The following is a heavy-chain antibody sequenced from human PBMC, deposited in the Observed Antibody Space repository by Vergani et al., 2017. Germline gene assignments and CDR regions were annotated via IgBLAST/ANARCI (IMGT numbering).Heavy chain of an antibody. V-gene: IGHV4-34*01. CDR3: ARVNTETNGHLHYYYYMEV. J-gene: IGHJ6*03. CDR1: GWSFTSYH. CDR2: IDHTGRP. Sequence: QVQLQQWGGGLLKPSETLSLTCVVNGWSFTSYHWTWIRQSPGEGREWVGDIDHTGRPDYNPSLKSRLTMSVNKSRNQFYLTLNSETATDTAIYFCARVNTETNGHLHYYYYMEVWGQGTAVTVSS. D-gene: IGHD4-11*01.